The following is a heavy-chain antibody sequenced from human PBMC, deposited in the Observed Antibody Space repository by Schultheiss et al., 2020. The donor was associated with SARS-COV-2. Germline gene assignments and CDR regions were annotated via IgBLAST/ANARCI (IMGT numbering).Heavy chain of an antibody. Sequence: GGSLRLSCAASGFTFSSYAMSWVRQAPGKGLEWVSAISGSGGSTYYADSVKGRFTISRDNSKNTLYLQMNSLRAEDTAVYFCARASVANPDPYYVGFARVSFDFWGQGTLVTVSS. CDR1: GFTFSSYA. J-gene: IGHJ4*02. CDR3: ARASVANPDPYYVGFARVSFDF. D-gene: IGHD3-10*02. CDR2: ISGSGGST. V-gene: IGHV3-23*01.